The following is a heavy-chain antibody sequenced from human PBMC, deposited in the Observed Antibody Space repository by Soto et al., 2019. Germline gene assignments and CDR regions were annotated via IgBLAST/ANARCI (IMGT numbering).Heavy chain of an antibody. CDR3: AKDPATDPKHHYYYYGMDV. J-gene: IGHJ6*02. CDR1: GITFSSYV. D-gene: IGHD6-25*01. CDR2: ISASGTST. V-gene: IGHV3-23*01. Sequence: EVQLLESGGGLVQPGGSLRLSCAASGITFSSYVMTWVRQAPGKGLEWVSAISASGTSTYYADSVKGRFTISRDNSKNTLFLQMNSLRAEDTAVYFCAKDPATDPKHHYYYYGMDVWGQGTTVTVSS.